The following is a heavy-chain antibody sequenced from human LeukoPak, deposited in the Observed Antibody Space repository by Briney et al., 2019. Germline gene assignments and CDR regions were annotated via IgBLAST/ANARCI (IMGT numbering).Heavy chain of an antibody. J-gene: IGHJ4*02. CDR3: AREVDDYGDYLRNY. D-gene: IGHD4-17*01. CDR2: INHNGST. Sequence: PSETLSLTCAVYGGSFSGYYWSWIRQPPGKGLEWIGKINHNGSTNYNPSLKSRVTISVDTSKNQFSLKLSSVTAADTAVYYCAREVDDYGDYLRNYWGQGTLVTVSS. CDR1: GGSFSGYY. V-gene: IGHV4-34*01.